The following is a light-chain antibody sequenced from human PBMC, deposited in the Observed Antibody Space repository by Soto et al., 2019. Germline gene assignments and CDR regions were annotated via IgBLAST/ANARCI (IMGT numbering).Light chain of an antibody. V-gene: IGKV1-5*03. J-gene: IGKJ1*01. CDR3: QQYNSYPWT. Sequence: DMQMTQSPSTLSASVLDKVGMAFLASQSISSWLAWYQQKPGKAPKLLIYKASTLESGVPSNFSGSGSGTEFTLSISSLQPEDFATYYCQQYNSYPWTFGQGTKVDI. CDR1: QSISSW. CDR2: KAS.